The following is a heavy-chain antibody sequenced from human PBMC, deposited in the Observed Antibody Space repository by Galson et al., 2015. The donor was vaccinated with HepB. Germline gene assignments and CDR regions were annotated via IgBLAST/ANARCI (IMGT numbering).Heavy chain of an antibody. Sequence: SVKVSCKASGGTFSGYPITWVRQAPGQGLEWLGRIIPLLGTTKYSQKSQDRVTITADKSTGTAYMELTDLTSEDTAIYYCARVGGRGHTFDYWGQGTQVTVSS. D-gene: IGHD2-15*01. J-gene: IGHJ4*02. CDR3: ARVGGRGHTFDY. CDR1: GGTFSGYP. CDR2: IIPLLGTT. V-gene: IGHV1-69*08.